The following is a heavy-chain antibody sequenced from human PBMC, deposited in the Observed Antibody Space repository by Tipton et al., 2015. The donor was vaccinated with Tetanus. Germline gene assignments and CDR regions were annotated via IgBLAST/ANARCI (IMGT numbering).Heavy chain of an antibody. CDR3: ARLSIASTGTYGLTFYYGMDV. CDR1: SASISSSDFS. CDR2: VYYSGST. Sequence: GLVKPSETLSLTCTVSSASISSSDFSWGWIRQPPGGGLEWIGTVYYSGSTYYNPSLKSRVAISVDTSKNHFSLRLSSVTAADTAVYYCARLSIASTGTYGLTFYYGMDVWGPGTTVTVSS. J-gene: IGHJ6*02. V-gene: IGHV4-39*02. D-gene: IGHD6-13*01.